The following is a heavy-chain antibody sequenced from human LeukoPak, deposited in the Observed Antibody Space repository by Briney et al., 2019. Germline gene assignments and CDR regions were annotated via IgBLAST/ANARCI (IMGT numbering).Heavy chain of an antibody. CDR2: IYYSGST. V-gene: IGHV4-39*07. Sequence: SETLSLTCTVSGGSISSSSYYWGWIRQPPGKGLEWIGSIYYSGSTYYNPSLKSRVTISVDTSKNQFSLKLSSVTAADTAVYYCARREWLHSRIDYWGQGTLVTVSS. J-gene: IGHJ4*02. CDR3: ARREWLHSRIDY. CDR1: GGSISSSSYY. D-gene: IGHD5-24*01.